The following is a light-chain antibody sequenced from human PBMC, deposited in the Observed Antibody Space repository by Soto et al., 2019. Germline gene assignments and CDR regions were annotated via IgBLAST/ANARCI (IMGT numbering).Light chain of an antibody. Sequence: QSVLTQPRSMSGSPGQSVTISCTGTSSDVGGYNYVSWYQHHPGKAPKLMIYDVSKRPSGVPDRFSGSRSGNTASLTISGLQADDEADYYCCSYAGTYTFVFGTGTKV. J-gene: IGLJ1*01. CDR3: CSYAGTYTFV. CDR2: DVS. CDR1: SSDVGGYNY. V-gene: IGLV2-11*01.